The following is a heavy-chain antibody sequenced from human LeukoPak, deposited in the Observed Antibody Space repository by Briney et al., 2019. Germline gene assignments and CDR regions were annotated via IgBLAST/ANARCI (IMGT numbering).Heavy chain of an antibody. CDR3: ARDYGDGKNYFDY. Sequence: GRSLRLSCAASGFTFSSYGMHWVRQAPGKGLEGVAVIWYDGSNKYYADSVKGRFTISRDNSKNTLYLQMNSLRAEDTAVYYCARDYGDGKNYFDYWGQEPWSPSPQ. D-gene: IGHD4-17*01. J-gene: IGHJ4*01. V-gene: IGHV3-33*01. CDR1: GFTFSSYG. CDR2: IWYDGSNK.